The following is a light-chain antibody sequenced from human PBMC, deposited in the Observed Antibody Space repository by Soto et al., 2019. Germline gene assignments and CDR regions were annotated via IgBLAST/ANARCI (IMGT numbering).Light chain of an antibody. V-gene: IGKV3-15*01. CDR3: QQYNNWPPMYT. J-gene: IGKJ2*01. CDR2: GAS. CDR1: QSVSSN. Sequence: EIVMTQSPATLSVSPGERATLSCRASQSVSSNLAWYQQKPGQAPRLLIYGASTRATGIPARFSGSGSGTEFTLTISNLQSEDFAVYFCQQYNNWPPMYTFGQGTKLEIK.